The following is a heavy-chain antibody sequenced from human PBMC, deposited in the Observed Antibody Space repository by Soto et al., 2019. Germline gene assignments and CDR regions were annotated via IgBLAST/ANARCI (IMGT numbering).Heavy chain of an antibody. CDR1: GGSISNSGYY. V-gene: IGHV4-39*02. D-gene: IGHD6-13*01. CDR2: IYYSGNT. J-gene: IGHJ2*01. CDR3: AREEVTAAGPYWYFDL. Sequence: QLQLQESGPGLVKPSETLSLTCTVSGGSISNSGYYWGWIRQSPGKGLEWIGSIYYSGNTYSNPSLKRRLTISVDTSKNQFSLKLSSVTAADTAVYYCAREEVTAAGPYWYFDLWGRGTLVTVSS.